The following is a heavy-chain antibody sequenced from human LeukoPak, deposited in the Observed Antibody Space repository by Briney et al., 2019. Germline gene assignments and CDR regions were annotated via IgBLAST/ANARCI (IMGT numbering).Heavy chain of an antibody. J-gene: IGHJ4*02. Sequence: ASVKVSCKASEYTFTSYAMHWVRQAPGQRLEWMGWINAGNGNTKYSQKFQGRVTITRDTSASTAYMELSSLRSEDTAVYYCARDGVILVAATPSYFDYWGQGTLVTVSS. CDR1: EYTFTSYA. V-gene: IGHV1-3*01. D-gene: IGHD2-15*01. CDR3: ARDGVILVAATPSYFDY. CDR2: INAGNGNT.